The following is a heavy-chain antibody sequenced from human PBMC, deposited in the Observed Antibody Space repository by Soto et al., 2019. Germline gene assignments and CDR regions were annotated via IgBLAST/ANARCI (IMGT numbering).Heavy chain of an antibody. CDR1: GFTVSSNY. CDR2: IYSGGST. CDR3: AGTYSNYGVYYYYYMDV. Sequence: EVQLVESGGGLVQPGGSLRLSCAASGFTVSSNYMSWVRQAPGKGLEWVSVIYSGGSTYYADYVKGRFTISRDNSKNTLYLQMNSLRAEDTAVYYCAGTYSNYGVYYYYYMDVWGKGTTVTVSS. V-gene: IGHV3-66*01. D-gene: IGHD4-4*01. J-gene: IGHJ6*03.